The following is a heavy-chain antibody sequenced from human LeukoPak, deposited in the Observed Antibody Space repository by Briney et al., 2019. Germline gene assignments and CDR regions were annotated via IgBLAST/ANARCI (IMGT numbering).Heavy chain of an antibody. Sequence: PGGSLRLSCAASGFTFSSYAMSWVSQDPGKGLGWVSVISGSGVSTYYADSVKGRFTISRDNSKNTLFLQMNGLRAEDTAVYYCAREVYGGIDYWGQGTLVTVSS. CDR3: AREVYGGIDY. J-gene: IGHJ4*02. D-gene: IGHD4-23*01. V-gene: IGHV3-23*01. CDR1: GFTFSSYA. CDR2: ISGSGVST.